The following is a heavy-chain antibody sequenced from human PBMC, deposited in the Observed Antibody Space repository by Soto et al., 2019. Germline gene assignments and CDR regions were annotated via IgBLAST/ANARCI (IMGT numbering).Heavy chain of an antibody. D-gene: IGHD3-10*01. CDR1: GFSLSTSGVG. Sequence: SGPTLVNATRTVTLTCTFSGFSLSTSGVGVGWIRQPPGKALEWLALIYWNDDKRYSPSLKSRLTITKDTSKNQVVLTMTNMDPVDTATYYCAHSRPWEFPNYYYYGMDVWGQGTTVTVSS. V-gene: IGHV2-5*01. CDR2: IYWNDDK. CDR3: AHSRPWEFPNYYYYGMDV. J-gene: IGHJ6*02.